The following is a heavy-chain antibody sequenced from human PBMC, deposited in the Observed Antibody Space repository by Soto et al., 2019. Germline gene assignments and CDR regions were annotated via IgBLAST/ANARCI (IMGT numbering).Heavy chain of an antibody. CDR3: AREGALLFGGNSDYYSTMDV. V-gene: IGHV4-30-4*08. J-gene: IGHJ6*02. CDR1: GRYVLSGDYY. Sequence: SEPLSLTRTDSGRYVLSGDYYRSCLRHPPGEGLEWIGYIYYSGDTSYNPSLKSRVTISIDTSKNQLSLKLSSVTAADTAFYYCAREGALLFGGNSDYYSTMDVCGQGTTVT. CDR2: IYYSGDT. D-gene: IGHD2-21*02.